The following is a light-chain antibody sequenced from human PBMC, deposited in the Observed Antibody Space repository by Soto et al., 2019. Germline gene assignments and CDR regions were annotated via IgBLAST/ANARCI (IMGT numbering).Light chain of an antibody. CDR2: AAS. Sequence: DIQMTQSPSSLSASVGDRVTITCRASQSVSSYLNWYQQKPGKAPKLLIYAASSLQSGVPSRFSGSGSGTDFTLTISNLQPEDFAIYYCQQCYSTPYTFGQGTKLEIK. CDR1: QSVSSY. J-gene: IGKJ2*01. CDR3: QQCYSTPYT. V-gene: IGKV1-39*01.